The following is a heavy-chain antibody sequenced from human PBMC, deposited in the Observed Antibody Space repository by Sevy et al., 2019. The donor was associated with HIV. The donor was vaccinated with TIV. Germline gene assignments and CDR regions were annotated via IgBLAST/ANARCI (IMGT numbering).Heavy chain of an antibody. J-gene: IGHJ4*02. CDR1: GFTHSIYW. CDR3: VRGSTGTFGH. Sequence: GGSLRLSCAASGFTHSIYWMHWVRQVPGKGLVWVSHINSDGKIKRYADSVEGRFTISRDNAEKTVYLQMNSLRADDTAVYYCVRGSTGTFGHWGQGTLVTVSS. D-gene: IGHD3-9*01. CDR2: INSDGKIK. V-gene: IGHV3-74*01.